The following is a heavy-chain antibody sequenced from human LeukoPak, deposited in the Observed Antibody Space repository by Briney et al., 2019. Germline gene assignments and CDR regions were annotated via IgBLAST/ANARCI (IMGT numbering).Heavy chain of an antibody. J-gene: IGHJ6*02. CDR3: ARVLFGSTSTSGMDV. CDR2: IIPIFGTA. D-gene: IGHD2-2*01. V-gene: IGHV1-69*13. CDR1: GGTFISYA. Sequence: SVKVSCKASGGTFISYAISWVRQAPGQGLEWMGGIIPIFGTANHAQKFQGRVTITADESTSTAYMELSSLRSEDTAVYYCARVLFGSTSTSGMDVWGQGTTVTVSS.